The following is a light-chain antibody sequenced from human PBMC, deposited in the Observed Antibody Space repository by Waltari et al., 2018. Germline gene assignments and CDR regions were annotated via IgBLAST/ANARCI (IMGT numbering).Light chain of an antibody. V-gene: IGKV1-5*03. J-gene: IGKJ1*01. CDR3: QQFNTYPWT. CDR2: KAS. CDR1: ESISSW. Sequence: EIQMSQSPSTSSASVEDRVTITCRASESISSWLAWYQQRPGKAPNLLIYKASRLESGVPSRFSGSGSGTEFTLTISSLQPEDFATYYCQQFNTYPWTFGQGTKVDIK.